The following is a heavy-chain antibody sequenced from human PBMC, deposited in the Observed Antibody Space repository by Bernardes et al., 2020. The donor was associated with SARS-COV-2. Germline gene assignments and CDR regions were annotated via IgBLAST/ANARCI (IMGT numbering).Heavy chain of an antibody. CDR2: IYDNGNT. Sequence: SETLSLTCTVSGGSISSYYWGWIRQSPGKGLEWIGHIYDNGNTNYNPFLESRVTISRDTSKNQFSLKLSSVTAADTAVYFCARWYDSSAYSWLDPWGQGTLVTVSS. CDR1: GGSISSYY. J-gene: IGHJ5*02. D-gene: IGHD3-22*01. CDR3: ARWYDSSAYSWLDP. V-gene: IGHV4-59*01.